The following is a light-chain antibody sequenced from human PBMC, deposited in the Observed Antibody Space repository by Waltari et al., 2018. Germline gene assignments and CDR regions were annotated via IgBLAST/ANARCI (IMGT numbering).Light chain of an antibody. CDR3: QPGGHGTWV. V-gene: IGLV4-69*01. J-gene: IGLJ3*02. CDR1: RGHRSHN. CDR2: VNSDGSH. Sequence: QLVLTHSPSASASLGASGRLTCPLHRGHRSHNIAWPPPQPEKGPRYLMKVNSDGSHGKGDEIPVRFSGSGSGAERYLTISSVQSEDEADYYCQPGGHGTWVFGGGTKLTVL.